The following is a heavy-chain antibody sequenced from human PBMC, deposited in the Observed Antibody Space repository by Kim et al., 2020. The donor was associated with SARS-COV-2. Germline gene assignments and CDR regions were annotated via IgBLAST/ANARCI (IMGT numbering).Heavy chain of an antibody. CDR3: ASRHYYGSGTDY. D-gene: IGHD3-10*01. Sequence: SETLSLTCTVSGASISSSSYYWGWIRQPPGKGLEWIGSIYDSGNTYYNLSLKSRVTISVDTSKNQFSLKLSSATAADTAVYYCASRHYYGSGTDYWGQGTLVTVSS. CDR1: GASISSSSYY. V-gene: IGHV4-39*01. J-gene: IGHJ4*02. CDR2: IYDSGNT.